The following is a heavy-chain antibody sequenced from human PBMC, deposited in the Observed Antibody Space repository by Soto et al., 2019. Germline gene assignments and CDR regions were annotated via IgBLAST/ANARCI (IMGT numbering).Heavy chain of an antibody. D-gene: IGHD5-12*01. J-gene: IGHJ4*02. Sequence: QLQLQESGPGLVKPSETLSLTCTVSGGSISSSSYYWGWIRQPPGKGLEWIGSIYYSGSTYYNPSLRSRVTISVDTSKNQFSLKLSSVTAADTAVYYCARGGVYSGYDLFDYWGQGTLVTVSS. CDR2: IYYSGST. V-gene: IGHV4-39*01. CDR3: ARGGVYSGYDLFDY. CDR1: GGSISSSSYY.